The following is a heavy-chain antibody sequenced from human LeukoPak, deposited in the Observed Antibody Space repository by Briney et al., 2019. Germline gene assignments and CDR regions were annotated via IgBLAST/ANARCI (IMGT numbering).Heavy chain of an antibody. J-gene: IGHJ4*02. CDR2: ISSSSSYI. V-gene: IGHV3-21*01. CDR3: ARVLRGSYSFDY. D-gene: IGHD1-26*01. CDR1: GFTFSSYS. Sequence: PGGSLRLSCAASGFTFSSYSMNWVRQAPGKGLEWVSSISSSSSYIYYADSVKGRFTISRDNAKNSLYLQMNSLRAEDTAVYYCARVLRGSYSFDYWGQGTLVTVSS.